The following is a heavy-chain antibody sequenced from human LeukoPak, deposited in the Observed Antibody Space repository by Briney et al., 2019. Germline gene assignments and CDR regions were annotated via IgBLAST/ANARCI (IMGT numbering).Heavy chain of an antibody. V-gene: IGHV3-21*01. Sequence: GGSLRLSCAASGFTFSSYSMNWVRQAPGKGLEWVSSISSSSSYIYYADSVKGRFTISRDNAKNSLYLQMNSLRAEDTAVYYCARVLSSNGGYSYWGQGTLVTVSS. CDR1: GFTFSSYS. CDR3: ARVLSSNGGYSY. CDR2: ISSSSSYI. J-gene: IGHJ4*02. D-gene: IGHD3-22*01.